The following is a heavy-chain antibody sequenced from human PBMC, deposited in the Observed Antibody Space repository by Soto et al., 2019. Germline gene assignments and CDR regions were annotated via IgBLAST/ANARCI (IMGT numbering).Heavy chain of an antibody. Sequence: PSETLSLTCTVSGGSISSSYWSWIRQPPGKGLEWIGYIYYSGSTDYNPSLKSRVTFSLDTSKNQFFLKLTSVTAADTAVYYCARDGTGDYFDYWGQGALVTVSS. CDR3: ARDGTGDYFDY. CDR1: GGSISSSY. D-gene: IGHD1-1*01. V-gene: IGHV4-59*01. CDR2: IYYSGST. J-gene: IGHJ4*02.